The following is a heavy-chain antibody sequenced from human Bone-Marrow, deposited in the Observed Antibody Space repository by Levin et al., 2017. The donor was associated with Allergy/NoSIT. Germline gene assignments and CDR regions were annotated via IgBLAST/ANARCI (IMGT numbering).Heavy chain of an antibody. CDR3: ATHWGKVRGGDS. CDR2: ISDSGALT. D-gene: IGHD3-10*01. J-gene: IGHJ5*01. V-gene: IGHV3-23*01. Sequence: GGSLRLSCAASGFSFSAYAMKWIRQAPGKGLEWVSMISDSGALTRYADSLKGRFTISRDNSKNTVFLQMNSLRAEDTAIYYCATHWGKVRGGDSWGQGTLVTVSS. CDR1: GFSFSAYA.